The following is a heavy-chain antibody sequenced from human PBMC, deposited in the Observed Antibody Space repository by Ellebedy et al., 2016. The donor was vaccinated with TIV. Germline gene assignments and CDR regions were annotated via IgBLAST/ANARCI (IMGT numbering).Heavy chain of an antibody. CDR2: MTNSGGSK. CDR3: AKDGVAPGLAFDY. V-gene: IGHV3-11*01. D-gene: IGHD3-3*01. Sequence: GESLKISCAASGFTFSDYHMSWFRQVPGKGLGWVSYMTNSGGSKDYADAVKGRFTISRDNTENSLYLQMNSLRAEDTAVYYCAKDGVAPGLAFDYWGQGTLVTVSS. J-gene: IGHJ4*02. CDR1: GFTFSDYH.